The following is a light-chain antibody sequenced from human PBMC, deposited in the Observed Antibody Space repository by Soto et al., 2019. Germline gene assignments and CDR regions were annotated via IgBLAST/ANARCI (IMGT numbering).Light chain of an antibody. J-gene: IGLJ1*01. V-gene: IGLV2-23*01. CDR3: CSFAGRNTFV. Sequence: QSVLTQPASVSGSPGQSITISCTGTISDIETYNLVSWYQQYPGKAPKLLIYEDSKRPSGVSDRFSGSKYVNTASLTIYGLQAEDEADYHCCSFAGRNTFVFGAGTKLTVL. CDR1: ISDIETYNL. CDR2: EDS.